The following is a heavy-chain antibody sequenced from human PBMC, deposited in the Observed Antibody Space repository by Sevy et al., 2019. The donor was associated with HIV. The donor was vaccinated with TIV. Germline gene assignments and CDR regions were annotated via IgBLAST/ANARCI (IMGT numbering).Heavy chain of an antibody. Sequence: GGSLRLSCAASGFTFSAYSMNWVRQAPGKGLEWISYILSTSTTIHYTDSVRGRFTISRDNDNNSLCLQMNNLSDEDTAVYYCVRANLGSSWYDAFHVWGRGTMVTV. CDR1: GFTFSAYS. CDR2: ILSTSTTI. J-gene: IGHJ3*01. CDR3: VRANLGSSWYDAFHV. V-gene: IGHV3-48*02. D-gene: IGHD6-13*01.